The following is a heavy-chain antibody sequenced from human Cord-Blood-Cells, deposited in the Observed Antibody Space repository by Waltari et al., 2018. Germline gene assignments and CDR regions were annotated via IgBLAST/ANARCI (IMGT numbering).Heavy chain of an antibody. CDR1: GGSVRSGSYY. CDR2: IYYSGST. D-gene: IGHD3-10*01. Sequence: TETLSLTCTVSGGSVRSGSYYWSWIRQPPGKGLEWIGYIYYSGSTNYNPSLKSRVTISVDTSKNQFSLKLSSVTAADTAVYYCAREGGRGDYWGQGTLVTVSS. J-gene: IGHJ4*02. V-gene: IGHV4-61*01. CDR3: AREGGRGDY.